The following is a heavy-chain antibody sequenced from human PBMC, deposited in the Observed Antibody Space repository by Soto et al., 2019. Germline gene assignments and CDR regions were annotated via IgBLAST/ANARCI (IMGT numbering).Heavy chain of an antibody. V-gene: IGHV3-72*01. J-gene: IGHJ4*02. CDR1: GFTFSDHY. CDR3: AGGGPRPTAGYFDY. CDR2: SRDKGNSYRI. Sequence: GGSLRLSCAASGFTFSDHYMDWVRQAPGKGLEWVGRSRDKGNSYRISYAASVQGRFTISRDDSKNSLYLQMNSLKTEDTAVFYCAGGGPRPTAGYFDYGGRGIVVTASS. D-gene: IGHD3-16*01.